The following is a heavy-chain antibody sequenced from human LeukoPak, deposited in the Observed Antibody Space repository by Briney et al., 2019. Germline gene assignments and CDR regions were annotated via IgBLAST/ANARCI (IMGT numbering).Heavy chain of an antibody. V-gene: IGHV1-18*01. CDR1: GYTFTSYG. J-gene: IGHJ4*02. CDR3: ARDWGYCSSTSCFCDY. D-gene: IGHD2-2*01. Sequence: ASVKVSCKASGYTFTSYGISWVRQAPGQGLEWMGWISAYNGNTNYAQKLQGRVTMTTDTSTSTAYMELRSLRSDDTAVYYCARDWGYCSSTSCFCDYWGQGTLVTVSS. CDR2: ISAYNGNT.